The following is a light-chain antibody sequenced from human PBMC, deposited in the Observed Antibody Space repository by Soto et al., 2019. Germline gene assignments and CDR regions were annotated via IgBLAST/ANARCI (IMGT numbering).Light chain of an antibody. CDR1: QTISNW. CDR2: KAS. CDR3: QRYKRYPEA. Sequence: DIQMTQSPSTLSASVGDRVTITCRASQTISNWLAWYQQKPGKAPKLLIYKASTLKSGVPSRFSGSGSGTEITLTISGLHADDVGTYYRQRYKRYPEAFGQGTKVDFK. J-gene: IGKJ1*01. V-gene: IGKV1-5*03.